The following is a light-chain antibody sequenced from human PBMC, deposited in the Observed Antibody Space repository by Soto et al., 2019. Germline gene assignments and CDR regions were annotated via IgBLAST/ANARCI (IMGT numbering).Light chain of an antibody. CDR3: QSYDNSLSGSRV. Sequence: QSVLTQPPSVSGAPGQRVTISCTGSSSNIGAGYDVHWYQQLPGTAPKLLIYGNNNRPSGVPDRFSGSKSGTSASLSITGLQDEDEADYYCQSYDNSLSGSRVFGGGTNVTVL. CDR2: GNN. J-gene: IGLJ3*02. V-gene: IGLV1-40*01. CDR1: SSNIGAGYD.